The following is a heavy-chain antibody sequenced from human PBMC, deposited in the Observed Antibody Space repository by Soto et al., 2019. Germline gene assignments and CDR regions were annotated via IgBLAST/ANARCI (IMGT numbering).Heavy chain of an antibody. CDR2: IYYSGRP. D-gene: IGHD2-8*01. J-gene: IGHJ4*02. V-gene: IGHV4-39*01. CDR1: DDSISGSAYT. Sequence: QVQLQESGPGLVKPSETLSLTCTVSDDSISGSAYTWGWIRQPPGKGLEWIGTIYYSGRPYYNPSLKSRVTISVDTSKNQLSLKVNSVTAADTAVYYCARKEDQQWSFFDYWGQGSLVTVSS. CDR3: ARKEDQQWSFFDY.